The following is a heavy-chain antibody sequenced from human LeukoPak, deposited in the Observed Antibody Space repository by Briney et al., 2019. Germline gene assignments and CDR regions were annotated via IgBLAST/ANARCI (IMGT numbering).Heavy chain of an antibody. CDR3: ARAIAVAGPYYFDY. J-gene: IGHJ4*02. CDR2: IGSVTTYI. V-gene: IGHV3-21*01. Sequence: GGSLRLSCAASGFTFSDYTMNWVRQAPGKGLEWVSSIGSVTTYIYYADSVKGRFTISRDNAKNSLSLQMNSLRAEDTAVYYYARAIAVAGPYYFDYWGQGTLVTVSS. CDR1: GFTFSDYT. D-gene: IGHD6-19*01.